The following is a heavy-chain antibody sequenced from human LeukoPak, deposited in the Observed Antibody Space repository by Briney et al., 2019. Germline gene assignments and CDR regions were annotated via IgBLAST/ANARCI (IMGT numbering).Heavy chain of an antibody. CDR3: ARSGGSTSPWFDP. D-gene: IGHD2-2*01. V-gene: IGHV3-21*01. J-gene: IGHJ5*02. Sequence: NSGGSLRLSCAASGFTFSSYHMDWVRQAPGKGLEWVSFISSSSDYISYADSVKGRFTISRDNAKNSLYLQMNSLRAEDTAVYYWARSGGSTSPWFDPWGQGTLVTVSS. CDR2: ISSSSDYI. CDR1: GFTFSSYH.